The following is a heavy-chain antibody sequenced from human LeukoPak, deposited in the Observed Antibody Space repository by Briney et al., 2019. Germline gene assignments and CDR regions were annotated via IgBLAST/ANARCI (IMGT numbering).Heavy chain of an antibody. CDR3: AREGIVAYCGGDCYSSSAFDI. V-gene: IGHV3-48*01. CDR2: ISSSSSTM. J-gene: IGHJ3*02. CDR1: GFTFSSYS. D-gene: IGHD2-21*02. Sequence: PGGSLRLSCAASGFTFSSYSMNWVRQAPGKGLEWVSYISSSSSTMYYADSVKGRFTISRDNAKNSLYLQMNSLRAEDTAVYYCAREGIVAYCGGDCYSSSAFDIWGQGTMVTVSS.